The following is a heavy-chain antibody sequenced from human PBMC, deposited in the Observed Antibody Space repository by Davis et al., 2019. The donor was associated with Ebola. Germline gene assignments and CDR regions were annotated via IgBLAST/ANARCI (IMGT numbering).Heavy chain of an antibody. CDR3: ARGGSTGRKWFDP. J-gene: IGHJ5*02. D-gene: IGHD3-10*01. V-gene: IGHV4-34*01. CDR1: GGSLSDYY. Sequence: PSETLSLTCAVYGGSLSDYYWSWIRQPPGKGLEWIGEINHSGSTNYNPSLKSRVTILVDTSKNQFSLKLSSVTAADTAVFYCARGGSTGRKWFDPWGQGTLVTVSS. CDR2: INHSGST.